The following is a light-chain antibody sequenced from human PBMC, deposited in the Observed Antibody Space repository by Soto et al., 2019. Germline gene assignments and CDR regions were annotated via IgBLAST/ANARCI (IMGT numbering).Light chain of an antibody. CDR2: DTS. CDR3: QQYESLPYT. Sequence: DIQLTQSPSSLSASVGDRVTITCRASQVIPAYLNWYQQKPGKAPKLVIYDTSNLEIGVPSRFGGGGSGTDFTFTITCLQPEDYATYYCQQYESLPYTFGQGTKL. CDR1: QVIPAY. J-gene: IGKJ2*01. V-gene: IGKV1-33*01.